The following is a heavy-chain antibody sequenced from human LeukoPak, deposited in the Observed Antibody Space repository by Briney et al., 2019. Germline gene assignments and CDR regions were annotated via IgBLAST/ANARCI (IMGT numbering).Heavy chain of an antibody. J-gene: IGHJ3*02. V-gene: IGHV4-59*08. Sequence: SGPTLVKPSETLSLTCTVSSGSISRDYWHWIRQSPGKGLEWIGYMYHIGSTNYNPSLKSRVTISVDTSKNQFSLKLSSVTAADTAVYYCARQVSAPEAFDIWGQGTMVTVSS. CDR2: MYHIGST. D-gene: IGHD1-14*01. CDR3: ARQVSAPEAFDI. CDR1: SGSISRDY.